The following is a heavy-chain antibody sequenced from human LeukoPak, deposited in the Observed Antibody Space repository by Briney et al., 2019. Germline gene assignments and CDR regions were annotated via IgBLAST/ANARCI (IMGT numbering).Heavy chain of an antibody. CDR3: ARGWGYGSGSYPLSYMDV. V-gene: IGHV3-13*01. J-gene: IGHJ6*03. D-gene: IGHD3-10*01. Sequence: PGGSLRLSCAASGFTFSSYDMHWVRQATGKGLEWVSAIGTTGDTYYPGSVKGRFTISRENAKNSLYLQMNSLRVGDTAVYYCARGWGYGSGSYPLSYMDVWGKGTTVTISS. CDR1: GFTFSSYD. CDR2: IGTTGDT.